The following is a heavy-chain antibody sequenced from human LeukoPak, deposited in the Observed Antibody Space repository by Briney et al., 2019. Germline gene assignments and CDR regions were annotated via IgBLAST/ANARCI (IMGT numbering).Heavy chain of an antibody. CDR2: INPNSGGT. CDR3: ARDTMVRGVIFWFDP. D-gene: IGHD3-10*01. Sequence: ASVKVSCKASGYTFTGYYMHWVRQAPGQGLEWMGWINPNSGGTNYAQKFQGRVTMTRETSISTAYMELSRLRSDDTAVYYCARDTMVRGVIFWFDPWGQGTLVTVSS. V-gene: IGHV1-2*02. J-gene: IGHJ5*02. CDR1: GYTFTGYY.